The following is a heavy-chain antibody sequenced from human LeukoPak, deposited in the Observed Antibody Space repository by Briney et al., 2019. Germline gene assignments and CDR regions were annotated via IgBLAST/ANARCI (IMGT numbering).Heavy chain of an antibody. CDR1: GYTFTDYY. CDR2: INPNSGGT. J-gene: IGHJ4*02. V-gene: IGHV1-2*02. D-gene: IGHD3-16*01. Sequence: ASVTVSCKASGYTFTDYYIHWVRQAPGQGGEWMGWINPNSGGTSYEQNFQGRVTLTRDTAITTAYMDLRRMTSDDTAVYYCATGSDTSYAARPVFWGQGTLVTVSS. CDR3: ATGSDTSYAARPVF.